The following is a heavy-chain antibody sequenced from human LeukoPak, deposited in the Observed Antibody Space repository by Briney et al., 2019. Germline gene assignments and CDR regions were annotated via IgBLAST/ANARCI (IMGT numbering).Heavy chain of an antibody. V-gene: IGHV3-21*01. Sequence: PGGSLRLSCVASGFSFSSYSMTWVRQAPGKGLEWVSSITSSSTLIYYADSLKGRFTISRDNAKNSLYLQMNSLRAEDTAVYYCARVTAGWSGSGSYYYDYWGQGTLVTVSS. CDR3: ARVTAGWSGSGSYYYDY. D-gene: IGHD3-10*01. CDR2: ITSSSTLI. CDR1: GFSFSSYS. J-gene: IGHJ4*02.